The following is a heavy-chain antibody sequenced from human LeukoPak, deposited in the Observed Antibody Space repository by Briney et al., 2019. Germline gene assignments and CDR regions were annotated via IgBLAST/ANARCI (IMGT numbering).Heavy chain of an antibody. V-gene: IGHV3-21*01. CDR1: GFTFSSYS. J-gene: IGHJ4*02. CDR3: ARDQGLLVVAGRFGY. Sequence: GGSLRLSCAASGFTFSSYSMNWVRQAPGKGLEWVSSISSSNSYIYNADSVKGQFTISRDNAKNSLYLQMNSLRAEDTAVYYCARDQGLLVVAGRFGYWGQGTLATVSS. D-gene: IGHD6-19*01. CDR2: ISSSNSYI.